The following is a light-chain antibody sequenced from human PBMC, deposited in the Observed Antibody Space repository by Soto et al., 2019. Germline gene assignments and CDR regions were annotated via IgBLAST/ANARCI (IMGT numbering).Light chain of an antibody. Sequence: EIVLTQSPATLSLSPGERATLSFRASQSVSNYLAWYQQNPGQAPRLLIYDAPNRATGIPARFSGSGSGTDFTLTISSLEPEDFAVYYCQQRSNWPRSFGQGTRLEIK. CDR2: DAP. V-gene: IGKV3-11*01. CDR1: QSVSNY. CDR3: QQRSNWPRS. J-gene: IGKJ5*01.